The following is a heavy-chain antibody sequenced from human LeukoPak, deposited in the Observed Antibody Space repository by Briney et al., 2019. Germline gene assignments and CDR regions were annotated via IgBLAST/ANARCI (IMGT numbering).Heavy chain of an antibody. CDR3: AKDIENYDSTGHFDY. D-gene: IGHD3-22*01. J-gene: IGHJ4*02. Sequence: GGSLRLSCAASGFTFGDYAMHWVRHVPGKGLERVSLISGDGYITYYADSVKGRFTVSRDNSKNSLYLQMNGLRIEDTAFYYCAKDIENYDSTGHFDYWGQGTLVTVSS. CDR1: GFTFGDYA. CDR2: ISGDGYIT. V-gene: IGHV3-43*02.